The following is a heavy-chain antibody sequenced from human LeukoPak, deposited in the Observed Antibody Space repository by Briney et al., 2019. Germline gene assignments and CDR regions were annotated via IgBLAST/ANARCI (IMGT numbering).Heavy chain of an antibody. CDR1: GYTFTSYG. J-gene: IGHJ6*03. V-gene: IGHV1-18*01. CDR2: ISAYNGNT. CDR3: ARAIFGVVPSRLYYYYYYMDV. D-gene: IGHD3-3*01. Sequence: ASVKVSCKASGYTFTSYGISWVRQAPGQGLEWMGWISAYNGNTNYAQKLQGRVTMTTDTSTSTAYMELSSLRSEDTAVYYCARAIFGVVPSRLYYYYYYMDVWGKGTTVTVSS.